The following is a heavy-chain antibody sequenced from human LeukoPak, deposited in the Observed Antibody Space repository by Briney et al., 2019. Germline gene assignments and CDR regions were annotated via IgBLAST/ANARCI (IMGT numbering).Heavy chain of an antibody. V-gene: IGHV1-3*01. CDR1: GYTFTSYA. CDR3: ARDPPDSSGALFDY. CDR2: INAGNGNT. Sequence: ASVKVSCKASGYTFTSYAMHWVRQAPGQRLEWMGWINAGNGNTKYSQKFQGRVTITRDTSTSTAYMELRSLRSDDTAVYYCARDPPDSSGALFDYWGQGTLVTVSS. J-gene: IGHJ4*02. D-gene: IGHD3-22*01.